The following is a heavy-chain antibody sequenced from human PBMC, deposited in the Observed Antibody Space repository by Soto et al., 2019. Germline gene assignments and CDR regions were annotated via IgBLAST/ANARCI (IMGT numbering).Heavy chain of an antibody. CDR3: ARVTAGDYDILTGYYKENWYFDL. CDR1: GGSFSGYY. V-gene: IGHV4-34*01. D-gene: IGHD3-9*01. Sequence: LSLTCAVYGGSFSGYYWSWIRQPPGKGLEWIGEINHSGSTNYNPSLKSRVTISVDTSKNQFSLKLSSVTAADTAVYYCARVTAGDYDILTGYYKENWYFDLWGRGTLVTVSS. J-gene: IGHJ2*01. CDR2: INHSGST.